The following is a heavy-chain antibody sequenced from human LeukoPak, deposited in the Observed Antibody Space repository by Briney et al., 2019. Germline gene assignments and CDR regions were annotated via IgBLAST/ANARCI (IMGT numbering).Heavy chain of an antibody. Sequence: SQTLSLTCAISGDSVSSNGAAWNWIRQSPSRGLEWLGRTYYRSKWYNDYAVSVKSRITINPDTSKNQFSLQLNSVTPEDTAVYYCARDGGLVATISTWYFDYWGQGTLVTVSS. CDR2: TYYRSKWYN. D-gene: IGHD5-12*01. J-gene: IGHJ4*02. CDR1: GDSVSSNGAA. CDR3: ARDGGLVATISTWYFDY. V-gene: IGHV6-1*01.